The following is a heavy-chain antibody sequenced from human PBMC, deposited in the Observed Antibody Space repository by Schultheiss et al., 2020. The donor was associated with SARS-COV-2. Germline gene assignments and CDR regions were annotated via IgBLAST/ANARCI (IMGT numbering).Heavy chain of an antibody. V-gene: IGHV3-74*01. D-gene: IGHD2-2*01. CDR3: ASQNCSSTSCYYDYYGMDV. CDR1: GFNFSDYW. Sequence: GESLKISCAASGFNFSDYWMHWVRQAPGKGLVWVSRINSEGSDSIYADSVKGRFTISRDNAKNTLYLQMNSLRAEDTAVYYCASQNCSSTSCYYDYYGMDVWGQGTTVTVSS. J-gene: IGHJ6*02. CDR2: INSEGSDS.